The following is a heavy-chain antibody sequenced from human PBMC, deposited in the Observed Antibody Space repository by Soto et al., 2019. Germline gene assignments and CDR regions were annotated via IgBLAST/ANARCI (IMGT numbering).Heavy chain of an antibody. Sequence: EVQLVESGGGLVKPGGSLRLACAASGFTLSSYSXNWVRQAPGKGLEWVSSISSRSSYLYYADSVKGRFSISRDNAKNSLFLQMNNLRAEDTAVYYCARDGRSGNDYFYFFYMDVWGKGTTVTVSS. V-gene: IGHV3-21*02. CDR1: GFTLSSYS. D-gene: IGHD2-15*01. J-gene: IGHJ6*03. CDR2: ISSRSSYL. CDR3: ARDGRSGNDYFYFFYMDV.